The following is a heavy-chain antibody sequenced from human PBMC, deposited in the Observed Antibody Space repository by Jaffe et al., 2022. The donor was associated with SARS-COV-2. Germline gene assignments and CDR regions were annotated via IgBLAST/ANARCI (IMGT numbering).Heavy chain of an antibody. CDR3: AKGPQYYYDSSGYYDY. J-gene: IGHJ4*02. Sequence: QVQLQESGPGLVKPSETLSLTCTVSGGSISSYYWSWIRQPAGKGLEWIGRIYTSGSTNYNPSLKSRVTMSVDTSKNQFSLKLSSVTAADTAVYYCAKGPQYYYDSSGYYDYWGQGTLVTVSS. CDR1: GGSISSYY. V-gene: IGHV4-4*07. D-gene: IGHD3-22*01. CDR2: IYTSGST.